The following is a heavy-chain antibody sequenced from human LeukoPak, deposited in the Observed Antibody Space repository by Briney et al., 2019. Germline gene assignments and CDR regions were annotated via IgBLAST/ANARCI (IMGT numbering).Heavy chain of an antibody. CDR1: GYTFTSYG. CDR2: ISAYNGNT. J-gene: IGHJ3*02. Sequence: ASVKVSFKASGYTFTSYGISWVRQAPGQGLEWMGWISAYNGNTNYAQKLQGRVTMTTDTSTSTAYMELSSLRSEDTAVYYCARGRVTATDGFDIWGQGTTVIVSS. D-gene: IGHD2-21*02. CDR3: ARGRVTATDGFDI. V-gene: IGHV1-18*01.